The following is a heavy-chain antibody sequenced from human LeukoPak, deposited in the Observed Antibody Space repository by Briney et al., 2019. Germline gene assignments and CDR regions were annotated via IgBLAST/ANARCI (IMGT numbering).Heavy chain of an antibody. J-gene: IGHJ4*02. V-gene: IGHV3-48*03. Sequence: PGGSLRLSCAASGFTFSSYDMNWVRQAPGKGLEWVSYISISGSTIYYADSVKGRLTISRDNAKNSLYLQMSSLRAEDTAVYYCARVSSGSYYILDYWGQGTLVTVSS. CDR3: ARVSSGSYYILDY. CDR2: ISISGSTI. D-gene: IGHD1-26*01. CDR1: GFTFSSYD.